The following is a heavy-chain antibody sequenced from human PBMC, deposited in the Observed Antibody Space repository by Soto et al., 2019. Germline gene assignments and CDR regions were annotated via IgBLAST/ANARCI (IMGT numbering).Heavy chain of an antibody. V-gene: IGHV3-30*18. J-gene: IGHJ4*02. Sequence: VQLVESGGGVVQPGRSLRLSCAASGFTFSDYAMHWVRQAPGKGLEWVAVVSHDGRNTHYADSVKGRFTISRDSSKNTVSLEMTSLRAADTGVCYCAKGGRQWLVTSDFNYWGQGALVTVSS. CDR3: AKGGRQWLVTSDFNY. D-gene: IGHD6-19*01. CDR1: GFTFSDYA. CDR2: VSHDGRNT.